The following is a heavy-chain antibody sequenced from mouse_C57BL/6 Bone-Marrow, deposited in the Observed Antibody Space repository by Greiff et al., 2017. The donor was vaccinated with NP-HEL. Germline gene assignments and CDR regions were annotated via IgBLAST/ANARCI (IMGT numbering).Heavy chain of an antibody. Sequence: QVQLKQSGAELVKPGASVKISCKASGYAFSSYWMNWVKQRPGKGLEWIGQIYPGDGDTNYNGKFKGKATLTADKSSSTAYMQLSSLTSEDSAVYFCARGELLRYLYYAMDYWGQGTSVTVSS. J-gene: IGHJ4*01. CDR2: IYPGDGDT. V-gene: IGHV1-80*01. CDR3: ARGELLRYLYYAMDY. CDR1: GYAFSSYW. D-gene: IGHD1-1*01.